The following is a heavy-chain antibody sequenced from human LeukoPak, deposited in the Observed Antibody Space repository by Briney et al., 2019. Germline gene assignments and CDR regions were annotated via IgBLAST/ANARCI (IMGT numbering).Heavy chain of an antibody. J-gene: IGHJ6*03. V-gene: IGHV3-48*01. Sequence: GGSLRLPCAASGFTFSSYTMNWVRQPPGKGLEWVSNIGTSSTTIYYADSVKGRFTISRDNAKNSLYLQMNSLRADDTAVYYCARFVAGGSYYYYMDVWGKGTTVTVSS. CDR1: GFTFSSYT. CDR3: ARFVAGGSYYYYMDV. D-gene: IGHD6-25*01. CDR2: IGTSSTTI.